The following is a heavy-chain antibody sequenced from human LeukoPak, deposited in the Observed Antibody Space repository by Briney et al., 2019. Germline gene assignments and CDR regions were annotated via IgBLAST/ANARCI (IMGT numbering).Heavy chain of an antibody. D-gene: IGHD6-13*01. CDR2: TYYRSKWYN. J-gene: IGHJ5*02. Sequence: SQTLSLTCAISGDSASSNSAAWNWIRQSPSRGLEWLGRTYYRSKWYNDYAVSVKSRITINPDTSKNQFSLQLNSATPEDTAVYYCARTIAAAGRGWFDPWGQGTLVTVSS. CDR3: ARTIAAAGRGWFDP. V-gene: IGHV6-1*01. CDR1: GDSASSNSAA.